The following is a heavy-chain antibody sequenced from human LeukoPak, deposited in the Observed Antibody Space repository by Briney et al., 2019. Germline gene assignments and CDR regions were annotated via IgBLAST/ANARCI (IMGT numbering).Heavy chain of an antibody. CDR1: GGSMYSYY. Sequence: SETLSLTCTVSGGSMYSYYWRWIRQPPGKGLEWIGNIYHSGNSNFIPSYNPSLTSRVTISVDTSKNQFSLKLRSLTAANTDVYYCARGLNLVVPAAIPFDYWGQGTLVTVSS. D-gene: IGHD2-2*01. CDR3: ARGLNLVVPAAIPFDY. V-gene: IGHV4-59*12. J-gene: IGHJ4*02. CDR2: IYHSGNS.